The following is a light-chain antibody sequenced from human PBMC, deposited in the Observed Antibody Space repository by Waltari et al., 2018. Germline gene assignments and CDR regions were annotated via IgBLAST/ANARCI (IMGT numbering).Light chain of an antibody. V-gene: IGLV2-14*03. CDR2: DVT. CDR3: SSYASSNWV. J-gene: IGLJ3*02. CDR1: RSDVGSYNY. Sequence: QSALTQPASVSGSPGQSITISCTGTRSDVGSYNYVSWYQQHPGKAPKLMIYDVTNRPSVVSNRFSGSKSGNTASLTISGLQAEDEADYYCSSYASSNWVFGGGTKLTVL.